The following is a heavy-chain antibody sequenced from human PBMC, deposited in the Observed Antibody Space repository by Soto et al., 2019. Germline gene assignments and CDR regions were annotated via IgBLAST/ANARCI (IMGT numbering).Heavy chain of an antibody. D-gene: IGHD1-26*01. J-gene: IGHJ5*02. V-gene: IGHV4-59*01. CDR1: GGSISSYY. CDR3: ARESRMVGWFDP. CDR2: IYYSGST. Sequence: SETLSLTCTVSGGSISSYYWSWIRQPPGRGLEWIGYIYYSGSTNYNPSLKSRVTISVDTSKNQFSLKLSSVTAADTAVYYCARESRMVGWFDPWGQGTLVTVSS.